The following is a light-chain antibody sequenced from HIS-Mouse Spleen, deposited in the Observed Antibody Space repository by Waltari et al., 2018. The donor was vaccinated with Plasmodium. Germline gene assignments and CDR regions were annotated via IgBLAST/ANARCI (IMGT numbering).Light chain of an antibody. CDR3: SSYAGSNKLV. CDR1: SRDVGGYNY. Sequence: QSALTQPPSASGSPGPPVTISCTGTSRDVGGYNYVSWYQQHPGKAPKLMIYEVSKRPSGVPDRFSGSKSGNTASLTVSGLQAEDEADYYCSSYAGSNKLVFGGGTKLTVL. CDR2: EVS. V-gene: IGLV2-8*01. J-gene: IGLJ2*01.